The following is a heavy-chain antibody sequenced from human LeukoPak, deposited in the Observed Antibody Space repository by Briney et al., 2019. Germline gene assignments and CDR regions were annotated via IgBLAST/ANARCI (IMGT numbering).Heavy chain of an antibody. CDR2: IKQDGSEK. Sequence: GGSLRLSCAASGFTFSSYWMSWVRQAPGKGLEWVANIKQDGSEKYYVDSVKGRFTISRDNAKNSLYLQMNSLRAEDTAVYYCARDRAYYYDSSGYYYFDHWGQGTLVTVSS. CDR1: GFTFSSYW. D-gene: IGHD3-22*01. J-gene: IGHJ4*02. V-gene: IGHV3-7*01. CDR3: ARDRAYYYDSSGYYYFDH.